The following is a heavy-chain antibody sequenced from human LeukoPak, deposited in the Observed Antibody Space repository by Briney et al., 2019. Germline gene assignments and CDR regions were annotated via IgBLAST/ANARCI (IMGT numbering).Heavy chain of an antibody. Sequence: PGGSLRLSCAASGFTFSSYSMNWVRQAPGKGLEWVSYISSSGSTIYYADSVKGRFTISRDNAKNSLYLQMNSLKTEDTAVYYCTTDGVWEGATIGVADYWGQGTLVTVSS. J-gene: IGHJ4*02. CDR1: GFTFSSYS. V-gene: IGHV3-48*04. CDR2: ISSSGSTI. CDR3: TTDGVWEGATIGVADY. D-gene: IGHD1-26*01.